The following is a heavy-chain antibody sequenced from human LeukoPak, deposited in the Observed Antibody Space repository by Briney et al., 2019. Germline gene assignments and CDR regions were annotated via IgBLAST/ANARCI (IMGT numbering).Heavy chain of an antibody. CDR1: GFTFSSYS. V-gene: IGHV3-21*01. J-gene: IGHJ4*02. D-gene: IGHD2-15*01. CDR3: ARDLKTGYCSGGSCYRPYYFDY. CDR2: ISSSSSYI. Sequence: GGSLRLSCAASGFTFSSYSMNWVRQAPGKGLEWVSSISSSSSYIYYADPVKGRFTIPRDNAKNSLYLQMNSLRAEDTAVYYCARDLKTGYCSGGSCYRPYYFDYWGQGTLVTVSS.